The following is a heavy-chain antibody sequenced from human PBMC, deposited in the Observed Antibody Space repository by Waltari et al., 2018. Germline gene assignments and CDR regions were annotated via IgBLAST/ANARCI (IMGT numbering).Heavy chain of an antibody. J-gene: IGHJ4*02. D-gene: IGHD6-13*01. V-gene: IGHV4-38-2*01. CDR3: ARKQQLAFDY. Sequence: QVQLQESGPGLVKPSETMSLTCPVPGYSISSGYYWGWIRQPPGKGLEWIGSIYHSGSTYYNPSLKSRVTISVDTSKNQFSLKLSSVTAADTAVYYCARKQQLAFDYWGQGTLVTVSS. CDR1: GYSISSGYY. CDR2: IYHSGST.